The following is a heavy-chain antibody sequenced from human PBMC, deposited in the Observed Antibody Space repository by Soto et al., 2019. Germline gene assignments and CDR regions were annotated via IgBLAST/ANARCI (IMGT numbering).Heavy chain of an antibody. CDR3: ARADERWLEYYFDY. V-gene: IGHV3-48*01. D-gene: IGHD6-19*01. CDR1: GFTFSSYS. CDR2: ISSSSSTI. Sequence: PGGSLRLSCAASGFTFSSYSMNWVRQAPGKGLEWVSYISSSSSTIYYADSVKGRFTISRDNAKNSLYLQMNSLRAEDTAVYYCARADERWLEYYFDYWGQGTLVTVS. J-gene: IGHJ4*02.